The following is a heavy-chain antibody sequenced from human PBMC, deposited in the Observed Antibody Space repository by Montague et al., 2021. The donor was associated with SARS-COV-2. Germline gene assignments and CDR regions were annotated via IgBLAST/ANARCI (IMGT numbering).Heavy chain of an antibody. CDR3: ARSDLSVIVLVVYATRGGYFDL. D-gene: IGHD2-8*02. CDR2: IYYSGGT. Sequence: SETLSLTCTVSGGSISSSSYYWGWIRQPPGKGLEWIGSIYYSGGTYYNPSLKSRVTISVDTSKNQFSLKLSSVTAADTAVYYCARSDLSVIVLVVYATRGGYFDLWGHGTLVTVSS. V-gene: IGHV4-39*07. CDR1: GGSISSSSYY. J-gene: IGHJ2*01.